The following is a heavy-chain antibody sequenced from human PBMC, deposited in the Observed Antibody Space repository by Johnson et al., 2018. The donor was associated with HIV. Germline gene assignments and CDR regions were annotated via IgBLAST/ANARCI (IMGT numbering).Heavy chain of an antibody. V-gene: IGHV3-13*01. CDR3: AASPEDLRAFDI. J-gene: IGHJ3*02. CDR2: IGIAGDT. Sequence: VQLVESGGGLIQPGGSLKLSCAASGFTFSSYDMHWVRQATGKGLEWVSGIGIAGDTNYQGSVKGRFSISREDAKNSLYLQMNSLRPEDTAVYYCAASPEDLRAFDIWGQGTMVTVSS. D-gene: IGHD2-15*01. CDR1: GFTFSSYD.